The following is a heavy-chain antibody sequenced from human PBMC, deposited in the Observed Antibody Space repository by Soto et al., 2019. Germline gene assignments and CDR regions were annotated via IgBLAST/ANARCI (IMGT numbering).Heavy chain of an antibody. Sequence: VGSLRLSCAASGFTLSINYMTWVRQAPGKGLEWVSLIKTNGDTYYADSVKGRFTMSRDNSKNTLFLQMNSLRAEDTAVYYCAKTMTSGARGVWGQGTTVTVSS. D-gene: IGHD3-22*01. CDR3: AKTMTSGARGV. CDR1: GFTLSINY. V-gene: IGHV3-66*01. CDR2: IKTNGDT. J-gene: IGHJ6*02.